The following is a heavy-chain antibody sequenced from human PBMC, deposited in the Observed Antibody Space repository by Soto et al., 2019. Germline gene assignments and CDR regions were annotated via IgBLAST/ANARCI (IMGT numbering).Heavy chain of an antibody. Sequence: SETLSLTCTVSGGSISSYYWSWIRQPPGKGLGWIGYIYYSGSTNYNPSLKSRVTISVSTSKNQFSLKLSSVTAADTDVYYCAGTTIVGVALDYWGQGTLVTVSS. CDR2: IYYSGST. CDR1: GGSISSYY. J-gene: IGHJ4*02. CDR3: AGTTIVGVALDY. D-gene: IGHD3-3*01. V-gene: IGHV4-59*01.